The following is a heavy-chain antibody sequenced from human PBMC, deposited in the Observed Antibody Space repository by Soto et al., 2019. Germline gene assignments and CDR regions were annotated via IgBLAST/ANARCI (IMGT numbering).Heavy chain of an antibody. Sequence: ASVKVSCKASGYTFTSYGISWVRQAPGQGLEWMGWISLYSDGTNYAQKFQGRVSMTTDTSTTTAYMELRSLRSDDTAVYYCARVVPGAEAWFGPWGQGTLVTVSS. CDR1: GYTFTSYG. V-gene: IGHV1-18*04. D-gene: IGHD2-2*01. CDR2: ISLYSDGT. J-gene: IGHJ5*02. CDR3: ARVVPGAEAWFGP.